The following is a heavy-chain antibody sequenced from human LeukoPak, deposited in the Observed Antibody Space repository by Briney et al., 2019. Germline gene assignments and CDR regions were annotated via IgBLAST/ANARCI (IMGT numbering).Heavy chain of an antibody. J-gene: IGHJ5*02. V-gene: IGHV3-21*01. CDR1: GFTFSTYS. CDR2: ISIISSGYI. CDR3: ARDGGYCSGGTCNNWFDH. D-gene: IGHD2-15*01. Sequence: GGSLRLSCVASGFTFSTYSMNWVCLAPRKGLELVSSISIISSGYIYYAASVKGRFTISRDNAKNSFSLQMNSLTAEDTAVYYWARDGGYCSGGTCNNWFDHWGQGTLVTVSS.